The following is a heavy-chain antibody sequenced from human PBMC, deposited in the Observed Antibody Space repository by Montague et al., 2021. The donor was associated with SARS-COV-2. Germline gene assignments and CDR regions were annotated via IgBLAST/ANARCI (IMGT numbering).Heavy chain of an antibody. CDR3: ARGRGGYYDSSGYYRTGGAFDI. V-gene: IGHV4-61*02. J-gene: IGHJ3*02. CDR2: IYTSGGT. D-gene: IGHD3-22*01. CDR1: DDSISSGTYY. Sequence: TLSLTCTVSDDSISSGTYYWCWIRQPAGKGLEWIGRIYTSGGTNYNPSLKSRVAISVDTSKNQFSLKLSSVTAADTAVYYCARGRGGYYDSSGYYRTGGAFDIWGQGAMVTVSS.